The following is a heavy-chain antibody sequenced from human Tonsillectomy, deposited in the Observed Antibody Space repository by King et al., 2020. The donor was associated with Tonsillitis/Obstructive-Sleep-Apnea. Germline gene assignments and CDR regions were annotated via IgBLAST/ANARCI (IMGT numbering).Heavy chain of an antibody. V-gene: IGHV4-34*01. CDR1: GGSFSDYY. J-gene: IGHJ4*02. Sequence: VQLQQWGAGLLKPSETLSLTCAVYGGSFSDYYWSWIRQPPGKGLEWIGEINHSGSTNYNPSLKSRVTISVDTSKNQFSLKLSSVTAADTAVYYCAREGKGGYYNFGGAYFAYWGRGTLVTVSS. D-gene: IGHD3-3*01. CDR3: AREGKGGYYNFGGAYFAY. CDR2: INHSGST.